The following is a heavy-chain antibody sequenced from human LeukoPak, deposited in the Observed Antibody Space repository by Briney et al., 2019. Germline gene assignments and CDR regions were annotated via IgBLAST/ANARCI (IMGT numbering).Heavy chain of an antibody. J-gene: IGHJ4*02. CDR1: GFTFSSYA. V-gene: IGHV3-23*01. CDR3: AKGTTVVTKRGGFDY. CDR2: ISGSGGST. Sequence: GGSLRLSCAASGFTFSSYAMSWVRQAPGKGLEWVSVISGSGGSTYYADSVKGRFTISRDNSKNTLYLQMNSLRAEDTAVYYCAKGTTVVTKRGGFDYWGQGTLVAVSS. D-gene: IGHD4-23*01.